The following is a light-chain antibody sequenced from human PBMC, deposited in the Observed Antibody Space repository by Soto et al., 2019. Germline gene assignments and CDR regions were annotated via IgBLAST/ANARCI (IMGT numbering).Light chain of an antibody. CDR1: QSVGRN. Sequence: EIVMTQSPVALSVSPGESAALSCRASQSVGRNFAWYQQRPGQAPRVLIYGTSTRATGVPARLSGSGSGPEFTLSISSLQSEDFAVCYWQQYNKWPYTFGQGTRLEIK. V-gene: IGKV3-15*01. CDR2: GTS. CDR3: QQYNKWPYT. J-gene: IGKJ2*01.